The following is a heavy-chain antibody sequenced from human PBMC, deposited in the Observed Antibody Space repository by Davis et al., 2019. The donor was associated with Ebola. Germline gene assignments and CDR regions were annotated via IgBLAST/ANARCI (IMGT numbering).Heavy chain of an antibody. Sequence: GESLKISCAASGFTFSSYDMHWVRQATGKGLEWVSAIGTAGDTYYPGSVKGRFTISRENAKNSLYLQMNSLRAGDTAVYYCARAKVTTVTTANYYYYTMDVWGQGTTVTVSS. CDR3: ARAKVTTVTTANYYYYTMDV. D-gene: IGHD4-17*01. J-gene: IGHJ6*02. V-gene: IGHV3-13*01. CDR2: IGTAGDT. CDR1: GFTFSSYD.